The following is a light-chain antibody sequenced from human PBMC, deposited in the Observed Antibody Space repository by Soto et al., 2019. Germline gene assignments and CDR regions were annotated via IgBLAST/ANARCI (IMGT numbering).Light chain of an antibody. CDR2: EVT. V-gene: IGLV2-14*01. CDR3: CSFGSGNTAYV. J-gene: IGLJ1*01. CDR1: SSDVGGYNY. Sequence: QSLLTQPGSVSGSPGQSRNLSCTATSSDVGGYNYVSWYQQHPGKAPKLMIYEVTTRPSGFSTRFSGSKSGNTASLTISGRQAEDEADYCCCSFGSGNTAYVFGTGTKVAVL.